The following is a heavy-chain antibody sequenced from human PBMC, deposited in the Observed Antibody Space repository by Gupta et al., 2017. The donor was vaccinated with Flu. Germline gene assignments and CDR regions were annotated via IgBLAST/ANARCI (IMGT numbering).Heavy chain of an antibody. CDR2: IKKEGREK. D-gene: IGHD4-17*01. Sequence: SGFTFSSYWMSWVRQAPGKGLEWVANIKKEGREKYYVDSVKGRFTISRENAKNSLYLKMKSLRAEDTAVDYGARVYGDSYGGQGTMVTVSS. V-gene: IGHV3-7*01. J-gene: IGHJ4*02. CDR1: GFTFSSYW. CDR3: ARVYGDSY.